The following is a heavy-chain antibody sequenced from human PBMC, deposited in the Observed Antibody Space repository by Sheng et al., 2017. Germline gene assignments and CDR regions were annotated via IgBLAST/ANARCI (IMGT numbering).Heavy chain of an antibody. V-gene: IGHV4-38-2*01. CDR1: GYSISSGYY. CDR2: IYHSGST. Sequence: QVQLQESGPGLVKPSETLSLTCAVSGYSISSGYYWGWIRQPPGKGLEWIASIYHSGSTYYNPSLKSRVTISVDTSKNHFSLKLTSVTAADTVVYFCAKGGSTVTNLNWFDPWGQGTLVTVSS. D-gene: IGHD4-4*01. J-gene: IGHJ5*02. CDR3: AKGGSTVTNLNWFDP.